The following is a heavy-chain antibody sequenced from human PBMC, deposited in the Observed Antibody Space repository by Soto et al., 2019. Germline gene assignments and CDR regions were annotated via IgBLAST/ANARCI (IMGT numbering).Heavy chain of an antibody. CDR1: GGSISSGGYY. D-gene: IGHD3-22*01. J-gene: IGHJ4*02. CDR2: IYYSGST. CDR3: ARFDYYDSNRSFDY. Sequence: SETLSLTCAVSGGSISSGGYYWSWIRQPPGKGLEWIGYIYYSGSTNYNPSLKSRVTISVDTSKNQFSLKLSSVTAADTAVYYCARFDYYDSNRSFDYWGQGTLVTVSS. V-gene: IGHV4-61*08.